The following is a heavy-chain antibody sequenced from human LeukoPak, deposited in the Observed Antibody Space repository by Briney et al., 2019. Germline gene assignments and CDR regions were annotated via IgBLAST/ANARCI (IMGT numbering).Heavy chain of an antibody. D-gene: IGHD4-17*01. J-gene: IGHJ4*02. CDR2: INPSGGST. Sequence: ASVKVSCKASGYTFTSYYMHWVRQAPGQGLEWMGIINPSGGSTSYAQKFQGRVTMTRDMSTSKVYMELSSLTSEDMAIYYCAKYGLSPYFDYWGQGTLVTVSS. CDR1: GYTFTSYY. V-gene: IGHV1-46*01. CDR3: AKYGLSPYFDY.